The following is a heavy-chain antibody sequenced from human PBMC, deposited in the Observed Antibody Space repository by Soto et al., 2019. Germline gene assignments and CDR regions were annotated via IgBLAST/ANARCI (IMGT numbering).Heavy chain of an antibody. CDR3: AGEEILLVPAADYYYGMDV. J-gene: IGHJ6*02. Sequence: PSETLSLTCTVSGGSISSYYWSWIRQPPGKGLEWIGYIYYSGSTNYNPSLKSRVTISVDTSKNQFSLKLSSVTAADTAVYYCAGEEILLVPAADYYYGMDVWGQGTTVTVSS. D-gene: IGHD2-2*01. V-gene: IGHV4-59*08. CDR1: GGSISSYY. CDR2: IYYSGST.